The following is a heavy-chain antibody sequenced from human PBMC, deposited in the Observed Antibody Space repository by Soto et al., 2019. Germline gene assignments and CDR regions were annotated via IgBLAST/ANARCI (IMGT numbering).Heavy chain of an antibody. D-gene: IGHD6-19*01. CDR2: ISGSGGST. CDR3: AKIWSSRQWLVNYYYYMDV. J-gene: IGHJ6*03. V-gene: IGHV3-23*01. Sequence: GGSLRLSCAASGFTFSSYAMSWVRQAPGKGLEWVSAISGSGGSTYYADSVKGRFTISRDNSKNTLYLQMNSLGAEDTAVYYCAKIWSSRQWLVNYYYYMDVWGKGTTVTVSS. CDR1: GFTFSSYA.